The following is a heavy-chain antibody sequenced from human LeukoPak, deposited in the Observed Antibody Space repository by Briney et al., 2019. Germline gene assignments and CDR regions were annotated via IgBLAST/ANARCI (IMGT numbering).Heavy chain of an antibody. CDR1: GYTFTSYY. D-gene: IGHD6-13*01. V-gene: IGHV1-46*01. CDR3: ARVTALTHSRLREDYYYMDV. Sequence: GASVKVSCKASGYTFTSYYMHWVRQAPGQGLEWMGIINPNGGSTSYAQKFQGRVTMTRDTSTSTVYMELSSLRSEDTAVYYCARVTALTHSRLREDYYYMDVWGKGTTVTVSS. CDR2: INPNGGST. J-gene: IGHJ6*03.